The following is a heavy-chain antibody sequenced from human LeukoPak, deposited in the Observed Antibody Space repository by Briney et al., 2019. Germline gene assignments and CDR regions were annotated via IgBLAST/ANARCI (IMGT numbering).Heavy chain of an antibody. J-gene: IGHJ3*02. V-gene: IGHV1-2*02. CDR1: GYTFTGYY. D-gene: IGHD1-14*01. CDR3: ARATPTFSIRYNNHWGAFDI. CDR2: INPNSGGT. Sequence: ASVKVSCKASGYTFTGYYMHWVRQAPGQGLEWMGWINPNSGGTNYAQKFQGRVTMTRDTSISTAYMELSRLRSDDTAVYYCARATPTFSIRYNNHWGAFDIWGQGTMVTVSS.